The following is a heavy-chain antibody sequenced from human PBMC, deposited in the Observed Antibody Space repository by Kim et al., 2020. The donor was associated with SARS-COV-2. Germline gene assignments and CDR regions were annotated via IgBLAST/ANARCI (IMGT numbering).Heavy chain of an antibody. V-gene: IGHV6-1*01. D-gene: IGHD6-19*01. CDR2: TYYRSKWYN. CDR3: ARSGPPGASWPRQAVAGDFDY. CDR1: GDSVSSNSAA. J-gene: IGHJ4*02. Sequence: SQTLSLTCAISGDSVSSNSAAWNWIRQSPSRGLEWLGRTYYRSKWYNDYAVSVKSRITINPDTSKNQFSLQLNSVTPEDTAVYYCARSGPPGASWPRQAVAGDFDYWGQGTLVTVSS.